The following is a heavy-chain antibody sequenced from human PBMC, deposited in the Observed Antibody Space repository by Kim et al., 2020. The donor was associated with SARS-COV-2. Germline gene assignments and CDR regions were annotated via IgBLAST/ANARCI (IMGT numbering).Heavy chain of an antibody. CDR3: AKGSRRFGDPQPGGAYYFDY. D-gene: IGHD3-10*01. Sequence: GGSLRLSCAASGFTFSSYAMSWVRQAPGKGLEWVSAISGSGGSTYYADSVKGRFTISRDNSKNTLYLQMNSLRAEDTAVYYCAKGSRRFGDPQPGGAYYFDYWGQGTLVTVSS. V-gene: IGHV3-23*01. J-gene: IGHJ4*02. CDR2: ISGSGGST. CDR1: GFTFSSYA.